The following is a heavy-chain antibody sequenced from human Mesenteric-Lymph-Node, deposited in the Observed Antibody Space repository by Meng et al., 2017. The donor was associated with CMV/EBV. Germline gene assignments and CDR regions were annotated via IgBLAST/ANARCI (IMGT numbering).Heavy chain of an antibody. V-gene: IGHV4-61*01. CDR3: ARGRDRSWTSYYYYYYGMDV. Sequence: SETLSLTCTVSGGSVNSGSYYWSWIRQPPGKGLEWIGYIYYSGSTNYNPSLKSRVTISVDTSKNQFSLKLSSVTAADTAVYYCARGRDRSWTSYYYYYYGMDVWGQGTTVTVSS. D-gene: IGHD6-13*01. CDR1: GGSVNSGSYY. CDR2: IYYSGST. J-gene: IGHJ6*02.